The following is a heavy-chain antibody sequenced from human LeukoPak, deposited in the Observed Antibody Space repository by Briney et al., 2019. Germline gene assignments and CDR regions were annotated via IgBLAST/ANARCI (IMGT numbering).Heavy chain of an antibody. CDR3: ARDSRIAVAGHGAFDI. V-gene: IGHV3-21*01. CDR1: GFTFSSYS. J-gene: IGHJ3*02. CDR2: ISSSSSYI. D-gene: IGHD6-19*01. Sequence: PGGSLRLSCAASGFTFSSYSMNRVRQAPGKELEWVSSISSSSSYIYYADSVKGRFTISRDNAKNSLYLQMNSLRAEDTAVYYCARDSRIAVAGHGAFDIWGQGTMVTVSS.